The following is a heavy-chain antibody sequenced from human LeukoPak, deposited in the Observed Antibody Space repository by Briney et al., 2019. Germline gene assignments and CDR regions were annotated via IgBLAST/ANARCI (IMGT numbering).Heavy chain of an antibody. CDR3: ARDPLWGALDI. V-gene: IGHV3-7*01. CDR2: INPDGSGK. J-gene: IGHJ3*02. Sequence: GGSLRLSCGASEFPFSTSWMTWVRQTPGRGLEWVAIINPDGSGKDYVESVKGRFTVSRDNANNSVYLQMNSLRADGTAVYYCARDPLWGALDIWGQGTMVTVSS. D-gene: IGHD1-26*01. CDR1: EFPFSTSW.